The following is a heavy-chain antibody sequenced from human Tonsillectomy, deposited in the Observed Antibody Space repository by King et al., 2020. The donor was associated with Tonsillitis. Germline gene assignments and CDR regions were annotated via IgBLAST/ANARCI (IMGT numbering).Heavy chain of an antibody. Sequence: QVQLVESGGGVVQPGRSLRLSCAASGFTFSRYAMHWVRQAPGKGLEWVAVMSYDGSKKYYADSVKGRFTISRANSNNTLDLQMNSLGAEDTAVYYWAKDLDFWSGYPPPQFDYWGQGTLVTVSS. D-gene: IGHD3-3*01. V-gene: IGHV3-30*18. CDR3: AKDLDFWSGYPPPQFDY. CDR2: MSYDGSKK. CDR1: GFTFSRYA. J-gene: IGHJ4*02.